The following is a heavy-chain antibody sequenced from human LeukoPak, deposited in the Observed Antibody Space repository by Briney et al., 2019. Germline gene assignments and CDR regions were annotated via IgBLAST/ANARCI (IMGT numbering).Heavy chain of an antibody. Sequence: PSETLSLTCTVSGGSVSSGSYYWSWIRQPPGKGLEWIGYIYYSGSTNYNPSLKSRVTISVGTSKNQFSLKLSSVTAADTAVYYCARDIPSGSYSGWFDPWGQGTLVTVSS. D-gene: IGHD3-10*01. CDR3: ARDIPSGSYSGWFDP. CDR1: GGSVSSGSYY. CDR2: IYYSGST. V-gene: IGHV4-61*01. J-gene: IGHJ5*02.